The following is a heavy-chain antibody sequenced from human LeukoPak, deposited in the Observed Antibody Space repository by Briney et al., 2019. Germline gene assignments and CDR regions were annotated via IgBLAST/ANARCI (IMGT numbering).Heavy chain of an antibody. CDR1: GFTFSSYW. J-gene: IGHJ4*02. CDR2: IKEDGSEK. Sequence: PGGSLRLSCAASGFTFSSYWMSWVRQAPGKGLEWVANIKEDGSEKYYVDSVKGRFTISRDNAKNSLSLQMNRLRAEDTAVYYCARGNILTGYYFDYLGQGTLVTVSS. CDR3: ARGNILTGYYFDY. D-gene: IGHD3-9*01. V-gene: IGHV3-7*01.